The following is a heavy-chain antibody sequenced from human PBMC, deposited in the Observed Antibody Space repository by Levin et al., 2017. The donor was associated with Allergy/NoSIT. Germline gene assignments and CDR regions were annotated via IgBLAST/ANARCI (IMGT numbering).Heavy chain of an antibody. J-gene: IGHJ4*02. D-gene: IGHD3-9*01. Sequence: GESLKISCAASGFTFSSHSMSWVRQAPGKGLEWVSYISSMSTTVYHADSVKGRFTISRDNAKNSLYLQMNSLRDEDTALYYCAIDLEIFCTSITCYRSADSWGQGTLVTVSS. V-gene: IGHV3-48*02. CDR3: AIDLEIFCTSITCYRSADS. CDR1: GFTFSSHS. CDR2: ISSMSTTV.